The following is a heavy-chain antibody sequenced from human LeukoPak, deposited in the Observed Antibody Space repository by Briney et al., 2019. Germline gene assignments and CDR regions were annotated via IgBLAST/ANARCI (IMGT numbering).Heavy chain of an antibody. J-gene: IGHJ6*02. CDR3: ARVAHFDRGMDV. CDR2: ISSDGNNI. CDR1: GFTFSSYA. D-gene: IGHD3-9*01. V-gene: IGHV3-23*01. Sequence: GGSLRLSCAASGFTFSSYAMSWVRQAPGKGLEWVSRISSDGNNIQYADSVKGRFTISRDNTKNTLYLQMNSLRAEDTAVYFCARVAHFDRGMDVWGQGTTVTVSS.